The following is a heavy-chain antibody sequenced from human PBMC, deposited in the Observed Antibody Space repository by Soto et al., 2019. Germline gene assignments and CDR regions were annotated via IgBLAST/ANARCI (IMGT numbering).Heavy chain of an antibody. CDR1: GGSISSGGYY. Sequence: SETLSLTCTVSGGSISSGGYYWGWIRQPPGTGLEWIGGISYSGSTYYNPSLKSRLTISVDTSKNHFSLKLTSVTAADTAVYFCARRGSRLSVAVAAFDYWSQGTLVTVSS. D-gene: IGHD6-19*01. J-gene: IGHJ4*02. CDR3: ARRGSRLSVAVAAFDY. CDR2: ISYSGST. V-gene: IGHV4-39*02.